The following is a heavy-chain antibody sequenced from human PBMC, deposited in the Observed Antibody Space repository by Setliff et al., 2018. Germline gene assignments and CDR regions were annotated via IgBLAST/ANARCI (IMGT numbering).Heavy chain of an antibody. CDR2: TIPMFGTT. D-gene: IGHD3-22*01. CDR1: GYTFSNYG. Sequence: GASVKVSCKASGYTFSNYGISWVRQAPGQGLEWMGGTIPMFGTTNYARKFQGRVTIITDESTSTAYMQLSSLGSEDTAVYYCVREGVDSRSSTDYRYYMDVWGEGTTVTVSS. CDR3: VREGVDSRSSTDYRYYMDV. V-gene: IGHV1-69*05. J-gene: IGHJ6*03.